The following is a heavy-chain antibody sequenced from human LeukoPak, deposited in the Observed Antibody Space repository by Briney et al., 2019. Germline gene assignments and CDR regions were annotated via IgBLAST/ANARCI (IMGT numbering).Heavy chain of an antibody. Sequence: ASVKVSCKASGYTFTSYGISWVRQAPGQGLEWMGWISAYNGNTNYAQKLQGRVTMTTDTSTSTAYMELRSLRSDDTAVYYCARVYTDSSGQDPLNYYFDYWGQGTLVTVSS. V-gene: IGHV1-18*01. D-gene: IGHD6-19*01. CDR2: ISAYNGNT. CDR3: ARVYTDSSGQDPLNYYFDY. J-gene: IGHJ4*02. CDR1: GYTFTSYG.